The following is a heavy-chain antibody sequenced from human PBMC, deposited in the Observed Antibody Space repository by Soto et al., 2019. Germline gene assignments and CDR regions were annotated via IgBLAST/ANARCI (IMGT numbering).Heavy chain of an antibody. V-gene: IGHV1-18*01. CDR3: ARENYDILTGYPSSRWFDP. CDR2: ISAYNGNT. J-gene: IGHJ5*02. D-gene: IGHD3-9*01. CDR1: GYTFTSYG. Sequence: GASVKVSCKASGYTFTSYGISWGRQAPGQGLEWMGWISAYNGNTNYAQKLQGRVTMTTDTSTSTAYMELRSLRSDDTAVYYCARENYDILTGYPSSRWFDPWGQGTLVTVSS.